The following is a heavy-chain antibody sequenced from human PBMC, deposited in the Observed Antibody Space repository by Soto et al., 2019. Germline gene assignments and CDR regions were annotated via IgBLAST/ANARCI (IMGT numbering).Heavy chain of an antibody. Sequence: QVQLQQWGAGLLKPSETLSLTYAVYGGSFSGYYWSWIRQPPGKGLEWIGEINHSGSTNYNPSLKSRVTISVDTSKNQFSLKLSSVTAADTAVYYCARITMVRGVKAWGQGTLVTVSS. D-gene: IGHD3-10*01. J-gene: IGHJ5*02. CDR1: GGSFSGYY. CDR3: ARITMVRGVKA. V-gene: IGHV4-34*01. CDR2: INHSGST.